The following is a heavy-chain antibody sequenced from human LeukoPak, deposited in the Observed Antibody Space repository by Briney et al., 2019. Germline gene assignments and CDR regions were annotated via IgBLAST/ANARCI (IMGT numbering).Heavy chain of an antibody. J-gene: IGHJ4*02. CDR3: AKDHEYDYVWGSYRPLKYYFDY. D-gene: IGHD3-16*02. CDR2: ISSSSSYI. Sequence: GGSLRLSCAASGFTFSSYSMNWVRQAPGKGLEWVSSISSSSSYIYYADSVKGRFTISRDNAKNSLYLQMNSLRAEDTAVYYCAKDHEYDYVWGSYRPLKYYFDYWGQGTLVTVSS. V-gene: IGHV3-21*04. CDR1: GFTFSSYS.